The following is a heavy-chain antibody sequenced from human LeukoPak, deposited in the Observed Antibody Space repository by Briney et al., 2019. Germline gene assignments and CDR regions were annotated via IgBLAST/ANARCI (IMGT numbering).Heavy chain of an antibody. D-gene: IGHD3-16*01. Sequence: SETLSLTCTVSGGSISSGNYYWSWIRKPAGKGLEWIGRIYTSGSTNYTPSLKSRVAISVDTSKNQFSLQLSSVTAADTAVYYCARGGGLNYYYYYMDVWGKGTTVTISS. CDR3: ARGGGLNYYYYYMDV. V-gene: IGHV4-61*02. CDR1: GGSISSGNYY. J-gene: IGHJ6*03. CDR2: IYTSGST.